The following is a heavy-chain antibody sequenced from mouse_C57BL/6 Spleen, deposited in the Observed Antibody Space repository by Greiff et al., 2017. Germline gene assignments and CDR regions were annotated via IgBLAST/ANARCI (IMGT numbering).Heavy chain of an antibody. CDR3: ARREDDGYRSFFDY. D-gene: IGHD2-3*01. CDR1: GYTFTSYW. CDR2: IYPGSGST. Sequence: QLQQPGAELVKPGASVKMSCKASGYTFTSYWITWVKQRPGQGLEWIGDIYPGSGSTNYNEKFKSKATLTVDTSSSTAYMQLSSLTSEDSAVYYCARREDDGYRSFFDYWGQGTTLTVSS. V-gene: IGHV1-55*01. J-gene: IGHJ2*01.